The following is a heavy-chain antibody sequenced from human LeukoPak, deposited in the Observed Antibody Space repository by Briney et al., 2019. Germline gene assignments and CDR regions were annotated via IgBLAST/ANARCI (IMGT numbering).Heavy chain of an antibody. CDR3: ASPGGATTFYGMDV. J-gene: IGHJ6*02. CDR1: GGTFSSYA. D-gene: IGHD1-26*01. Sequence: SVTVSCKASGGTFSSYAISWVRQAPGQGLEWMGRIIPILGIANYAQKFQGRVTITADKSTSTAYMELSSLRSEDTAVYYCASPGGATTFYGMDVWGQGTTVTVSS. V-gene: IGHV1-69*04. CDR2: IIPILGIA.